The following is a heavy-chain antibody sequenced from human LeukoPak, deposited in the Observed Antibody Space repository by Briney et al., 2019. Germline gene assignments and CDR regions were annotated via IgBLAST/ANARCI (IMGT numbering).Heavy chain of an antibody. Sequence: GGSLRLSCAASGFTFSSYGMHWVRQAPGKGLEWVAFIRYDGSNKYYADSVKGRFTISRDNSKNTLYLQMNSLRAEDTAVYYCARDYYGSGSYSANDYWGQGTLVTVSS. CDR3: ARDYYGSGSYSANDY. J-gene: IGHJ4*02. CDR2: IRYDGSNK. D-gene: IGHD3-10*01. V-gene: IGHV3-30*02. CDR1: GFTFSSYG.